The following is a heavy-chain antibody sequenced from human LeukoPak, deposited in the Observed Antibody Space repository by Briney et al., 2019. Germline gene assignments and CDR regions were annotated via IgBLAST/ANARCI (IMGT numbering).Heavy chain of an antibody. J-gene: IGHJ4*02. CDR3: AREGPSIAVAAGDY. CDR1: GFTFNSYS. D-gene: IGHD6-19*01. V-gene: IGHV3-21*01. CDR2: ISSSSSYI. Sequence: GGSLRLSCAASGFTFNSYSMNWVRQAPGKGLEWASSISSSSSYIYYADSVKGRFTISRDNAKNSLYLQMNSLRAEDTAVYYCAREGPSIAVAAGDYWGQGTLVTVSS.